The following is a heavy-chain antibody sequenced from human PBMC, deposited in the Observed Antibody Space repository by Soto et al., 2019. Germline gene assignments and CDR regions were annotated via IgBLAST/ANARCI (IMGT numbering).Heavy chain of an antibody. D-gene: IGHD1-26*01. J-gene: IGHJ4*02. Sequence: PSETLSLTCTVSGDSISSSNYYWGWIRQPPGKGLEWIANIYYSGTTYCNPSLKSRVTISVDRSKNHFSLKLSSVTAADTAVYYCARRYGGNFDYWGQGTLVTVSS. CDR2: IYYSGTT. V-gene: IGHV4-39*07. CDR3: ARRYGGNFDY. CDR1: GDSISSSNYY.